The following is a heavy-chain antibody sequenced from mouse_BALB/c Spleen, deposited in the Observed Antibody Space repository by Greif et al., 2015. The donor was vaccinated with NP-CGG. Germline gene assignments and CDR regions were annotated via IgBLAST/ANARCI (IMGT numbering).Heavy chain of an antibody. CDR2: ISSGGSYT. Sequence: EVQLQQSGGDLVKPGGSLKLSCAASGFTFSSYGMSWVRQTPDKRLEWVATISSGGSYTYYPDSVKGRFTISRDNAKNTLYLQMSSLKSEDTAMYYCARERDYYDPYAMDYWGQGTSVTVSS. V-gene: IGHV5-6*01. CDR1: GFTFSSYG. J-gene: IGHJ4*01. D-gene: IGHD2-4*01. CDR3: ARERDYYDPYAMDY.